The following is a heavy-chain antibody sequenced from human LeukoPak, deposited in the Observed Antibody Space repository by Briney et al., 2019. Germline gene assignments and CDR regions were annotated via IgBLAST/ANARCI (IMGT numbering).Heavy chain of an antibody. D-gene: IGHD5-24*01. CDR2: IIPIFGTA. Sequence: GASVKVSCKASGGTFSSYAISWVRQAPGQGLEWMGGIIPIFGTANYAQKFQGRVTVTADESTSTAYRELSSLRSEDTAVYYCARGGPGEMEGMDVWGQGTTVTVSS. J-gene: IGHJ6*02. CDR1: GGTFSSYA. V-gene: IGHV1-69*13. CDR3: ARGGPGEMEGMDV.